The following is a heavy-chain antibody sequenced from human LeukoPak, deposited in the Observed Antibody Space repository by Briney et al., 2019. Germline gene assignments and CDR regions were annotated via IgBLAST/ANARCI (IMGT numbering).Heavy chain of an antibody. CDR3: ARGYMVRGVIIGLNYYGMDV. Sequence: GGSLRLSCAASRFTFTSYTMNWVRQAPGKGLEWVSSISSASTYIYYADSVKGRFTISRDNAKNSLYLQMNSLRAEDTAVYYCARGYMVRGVIIGLNYYGMDVWGQGTTVTVSS. CDR1: RFTFTSYT. CDR2: ISSASTYI. V-gene: IGHV3-21*01. J-gene: IGHJ6*02. D-gene: IGHD3-10*01.